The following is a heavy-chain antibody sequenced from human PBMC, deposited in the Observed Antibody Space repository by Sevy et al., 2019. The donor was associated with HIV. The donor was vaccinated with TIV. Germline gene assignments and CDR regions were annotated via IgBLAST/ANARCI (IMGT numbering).Heavy chain of an antibody. CDR3: ATGRQGATYGY. CDR2: ISYDGSDK. CDR1: GFNFRIYA. D-gene: IGHD1-26*01. J-gene: IGHJ4*02. V-gene: IGHV3-30*03. Sequence: GGSLRLSCAASGFNFRIYAMHWVRQAPGKGLEWVAVISYDGSDKFYAESVKGRFTISRDNSKNMVFLQLNSLRDDDTAVYYCATGRQGATYGYWGQGTPVTVSS.